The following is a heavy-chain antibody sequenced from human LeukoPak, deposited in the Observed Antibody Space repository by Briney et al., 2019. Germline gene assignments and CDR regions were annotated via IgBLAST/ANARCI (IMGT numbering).Heavy chain of an antibody. D-gene: IGHD3-22*01. V-gene: IGHV3-74*01. CDR1: GFTFSSYW. J-gene: IGHJ4*02. CDR2: INTDGSSA. CDR3: AKTGFHYYDSSGNTGGAFDY. Sequence: GGSLRLSCAASGFTFSSYWMHWVRQAPGKGLVWFSRINTDGSSATYADSVKGRFTISRDNAKNSLYLQMNSLRAEDTALYYCAKTGFHYYDSSGNTGGAFDYWGQGTLVTVSS.